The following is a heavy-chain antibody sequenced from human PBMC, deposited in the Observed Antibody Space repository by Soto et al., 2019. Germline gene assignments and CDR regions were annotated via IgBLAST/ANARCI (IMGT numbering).Heavy chain of an antibody. V-gene: IGHV1-8*01. CDR1: GYTFTSYD. J-gene: IGHJ4*02. D-gene: IGHD1-1*01. Sequence: ASVKVSCKASGYTFTSYDIYWVRQATGQGLEWVGWMNPNTGNSGYAQKFQGRVTMTSDTSISTAHMELSSLRSEDTAVYYCARRAETNGWNGFGADKYYFDFWGQGTLVTVSS. CDR3: ARRAETNGWNGFGADKYYFDF. CDR2: MNPNTGNS.